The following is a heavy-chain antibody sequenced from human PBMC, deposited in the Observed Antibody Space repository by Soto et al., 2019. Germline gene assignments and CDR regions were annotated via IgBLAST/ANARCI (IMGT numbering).Heavy chain of an antibody. J-gene: IGHJ5*02. CDR3: ARLADCSSTSCYGPVQPLSDWFDP. V-gene: IGHV4-59*08. CDR1: GGSISSYY. CDR2: IYYSGST. Sequence: SETLSLTCTVSGGSISSYYWSWIRQPPGKGLEWIGYIYYSGSTNYNPSLKSRVTISVDTSKNQFSRKLGSVTAADTAVYYCARLADCSSTSCYGPVQPLSDWFDPWGQGTLVTVSS. D-gene: IGHD2-2*01.